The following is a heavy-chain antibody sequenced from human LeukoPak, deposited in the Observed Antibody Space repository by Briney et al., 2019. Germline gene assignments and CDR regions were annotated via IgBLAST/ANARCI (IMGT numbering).Heavy chain of an antibody. D-gene: IGHD3-10*01. CDR1: GYTFTSYY. V-gene: IGHV1-46*01. CDR2: INPSGGST. J-gene: IGHJ5*02. Sequence: ASVKVSCKASGYTFTSYYMHWVRQAPGQGLEWMGIINPSGGSTSYAQKFQGRVTITRDTSASTAYMELSSLRSEDMAVYYCARARQVTMVRGVIKGGGWFDPWGQGTLVTVSS. CDR3: ARARQVTMVRGVIKGGGWFDP.